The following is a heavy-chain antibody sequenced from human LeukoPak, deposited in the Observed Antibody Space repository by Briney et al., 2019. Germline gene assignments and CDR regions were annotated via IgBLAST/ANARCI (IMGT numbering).Heavy chain of an antibody. Sequence: SETLSLTCTVSGGSISSYYWSWIRQPPGKGLEWIGYIYTSGSTNYNPSLKSRVTISVDTSKNQFSLKLSSVTAADTAVYYCARGGYSYGPHRDYFDYWGQGTPVTVSS. J-gene: IGHJ4*02. D-gene: IGHD5-18*01. CDR2: IYTSGST. CDR1: GGSISSYY. V-gene: IGHV4-4*09. CDR3: ARGGYSYGPHRDYFDY.